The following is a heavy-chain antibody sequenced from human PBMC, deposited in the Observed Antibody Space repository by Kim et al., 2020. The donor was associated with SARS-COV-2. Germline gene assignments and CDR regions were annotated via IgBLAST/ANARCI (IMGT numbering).Heavy chain of an antibody. CDR1: GGTFSSYA. V-gene: IGHV1-69*13. J-gene: IGHJ1*01. CDR3: ARDHPELGYCSGGSCYDTEYFQH. Sequence: SVKVSCKASGGTFSSYAISWVRQAPGQGLEWMGGIIPIFGTANYAQKFQGRVTITADESTSTAYMELSSLRSEDTAVYYCARDHPELGYCSGGSCYDTEYFQHWGQGTLVTVSS. D-gene: IGHD2-15*01. CDR2: IIPIFGTA.